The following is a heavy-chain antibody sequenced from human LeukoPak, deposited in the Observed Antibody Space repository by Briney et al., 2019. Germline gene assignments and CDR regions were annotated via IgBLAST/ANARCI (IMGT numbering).Heavy chain of an antibody. CDR2: INSDGSTT. D-gene: IGHD6-6*01. CDR1: GFTFSSYW. J-gene: IGHJ3*02. Sequence: GGSLRLSCAASGFTFSSYWMHWVRQAPGKGLVWVSRINSDGSTTSYADSVKGRFTISRDNAKNTLYLQMNSLRAEDTAAYYCARRSAARGAFDIWGQGTKVTVSS. CDR3: ARRSAARGAFDI. V-gene: IGHV3-74*01.